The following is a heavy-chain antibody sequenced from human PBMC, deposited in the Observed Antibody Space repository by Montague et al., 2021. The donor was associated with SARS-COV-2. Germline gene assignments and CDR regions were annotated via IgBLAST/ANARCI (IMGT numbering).Heavy chain of an antibody. CDR2: IYYTGTT. J-gene: IGHJ5*02. D-gene: IGHD3-3*01. CDR1: GDPIRTNSYY. CDR3: ARHVIPRSRSGLGWFDP. Sequence: SETLSLTCTVSGDPIRTNSYYWGWLRQPPGKGLEWTGSIYYTGTTFSKPSLKSRVTLSVDTSKNQFSLRLSSVTAADTALYHCARHVIPRSRSGLGWFDPWGQGTLVTVSS. V-gene: IGHV4-39*01.